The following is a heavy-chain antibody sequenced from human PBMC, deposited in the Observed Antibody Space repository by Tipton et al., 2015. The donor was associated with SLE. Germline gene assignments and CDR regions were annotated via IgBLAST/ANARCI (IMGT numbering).Heavy chain of an antibody. Sequence: TLSLTCTVPGGSISSSNYNWGWIRQPPGKGLEWIGSVYYSGSTFYNPSLKSRVSTSVDTSKNQFSLRLSSLTAADTAVYYCARDRGIPVGSYMDVWGKGTTVTVSS. D-gene: IGHD2-2*01. CDR3: ARDRGIPVGSYMDV. V-gene: IGHV4-39*07. CDR2: VYYSGST. CDR1: GGSISSSNYN. J-gene: IGHJ6*03.